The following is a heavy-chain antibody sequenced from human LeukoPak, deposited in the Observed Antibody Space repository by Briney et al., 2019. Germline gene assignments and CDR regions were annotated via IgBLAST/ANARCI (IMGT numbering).Heavy chain of an antibody. Sequence: GGSLSLSCAASGFTFSSYGMHWVRQAPGEGLEWVAVIWSDGSNKYYADSVKGRFTISRDKSKNTLYLQMNSLRADDTAVYYCAKDLGSSWFRGFDYWGQGTLVTVSS. D-gene: IGHD6-13*01. CDR2: IWSDGSNK. CDR3: AKDLGSSWFRGFDY. V-gene: IGHV3-33*03. J-gene: IGHJ4*02. CDR1: GFTFSSYG.